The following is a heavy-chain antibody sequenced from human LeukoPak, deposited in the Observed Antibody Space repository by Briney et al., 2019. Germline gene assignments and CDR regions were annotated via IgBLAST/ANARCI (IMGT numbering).Heavy chain of an antibody. Sequence: SETLSLTCTVSGGSISSYYWSWIRQPPGKGLEWIGYIYYSGSTNYNPSLKSRVTISVDTSKNQFSLKLSSVTAADTAVYYCARTTPELGYCSSTSCKWFGYWGQGTLVTVSS. V-gene: IGHV4-59*01. D-gene: IGHD2-2*01. CDR3: ARTTPELGYCSSTSCKWFGY. CDR1: GGSISSYY. CDR2: IYYSGST. J-gene: IGHJ4*02.